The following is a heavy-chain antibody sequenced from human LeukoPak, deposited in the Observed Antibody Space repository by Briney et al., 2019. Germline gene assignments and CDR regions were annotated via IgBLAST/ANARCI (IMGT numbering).Heavy chain of an antibody. CDR2: IYHAGST. CDR3: ARGYNSGWYAY. V-gene: IGHV4-38-2*02. CDR1: GYSISSGYY. Sequence: SETLSLTCTVSGYSISSGYYWGWIRQSPGKGLEWIGSIYHAGSTFHNPSLKSRVTISVDTSKNQFSLKVNSVTAADTAVYYCARGYNSGWYAYWGQGTLVTVSS. J-gene: IGHJ4*02. D-gene: IGHD6-19*01.